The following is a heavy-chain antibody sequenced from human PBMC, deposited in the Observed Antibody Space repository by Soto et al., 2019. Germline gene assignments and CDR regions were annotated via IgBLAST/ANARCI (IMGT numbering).Heavy chain of an antibody. J-gene: IGHJ6*02. D-gene: IGHD1-26*01. Sequence: QVQLVQSGAEVKKPGASVKVSCKVSGYTLTELSMHWVRQAPGKGLEWMGGFDPEDGETIYAQKFQGRVTMTEDTSTDTAYMELSSLRSEDTDVYYCATDQVKWEGATASYDYGMDVWGQGPKVTVSS. CDR1: GYTLTELS. CDR3: ATDQVKWEGATASYDYGMDV. CDR2: FDPEDGET. V-gene: IGHV1-24*01.